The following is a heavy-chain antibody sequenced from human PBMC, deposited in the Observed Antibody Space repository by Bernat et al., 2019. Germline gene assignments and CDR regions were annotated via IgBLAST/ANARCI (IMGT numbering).Heavy chain of an antibody. Sequence: EVQLVESGGGLVQPGGSLRLSCAASGFTFSSYWMSWVRQAPGKGLEWVANIKQDGSEKYYVDSVTGRFTISRDNAKNSLYLQMNSLRAEDTAVYYCASGVVVIDAFDIWGQGTMVTVSS. CDR3: ASGVVVIDAFDI. CDR1: GFTFSSYW. CDR2: IKQDGSEK. V-gene: IGHV3-7*01. D-gene: IGHD2-21*01. J-gene: IGHJ3*02.